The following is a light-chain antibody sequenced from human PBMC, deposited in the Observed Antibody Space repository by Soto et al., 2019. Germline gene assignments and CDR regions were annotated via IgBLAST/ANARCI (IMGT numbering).Light chain of an antibody. V-gene: IGKV3-11*01. CDR3: QQLNGYVALT. Sequence: EMVLTQSPATLSLSPGERATLSCRASQSVGSYLAWYQQKPGQAPRLLIYDASNRATGIPDRFSGSGSGTDFTLTISRLEPEDFATYYCQQLNGYVALTFGGGTKVDI. CDR1: QSVGSY. J-gene: IGKJ4*01. CDR2: DAS.